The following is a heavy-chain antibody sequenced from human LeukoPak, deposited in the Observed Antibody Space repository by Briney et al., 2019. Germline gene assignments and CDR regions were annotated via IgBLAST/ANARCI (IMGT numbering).Heavy chain of an antibody. V-gene: IGHV3-48*01. CDR1: GFTFSSYS. CDR2: ISSSSTI. Sequence: GGSLRLSCAASGFTFSSYSMNWVRQAPGKGLEWVSYISSSSTIYYADSVKGRFTISRDNAKNSLYLQMNSLRAEDTAVYYCAKDPTFDIAAAPTGGMDVWGQGTTVTVSS. J-gene: IGHJ6*02. D-gene: IGHD6-13*01. CDR3: AKDPTFDIAAAPTGGMDV.